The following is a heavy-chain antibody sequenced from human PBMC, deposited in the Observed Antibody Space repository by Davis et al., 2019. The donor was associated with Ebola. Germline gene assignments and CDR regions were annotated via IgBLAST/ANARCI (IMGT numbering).Heavy chain of an antibody. CDR3: AYLGTAMVDY. CDR2: ISYDGSNK. CDR1: GFTFSSYA. V-gene: IGHV3-30*04. Sequence: PGGSLRLSCAASGFTFSSYAMHWVRQAPGKGLEWVAVISYDGSNKYYADSVKGRFTISRDNSKNTLYLQINSLRAEDTAVYYCAYLGTAMVDYWGQGTLVTVSS. J-gene: IGHJ4*02. D-gene: IGHD5-18*01.